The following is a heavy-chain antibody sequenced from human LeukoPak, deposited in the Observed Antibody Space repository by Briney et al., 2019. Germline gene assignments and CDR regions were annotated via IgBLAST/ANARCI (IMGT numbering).Heavy chain of an antibody. V-gene: IGHV1-2*02. D-gene: IGHD5-24*01. J-gene: IGHJ4*02. CDR3: ARERPVEMATIIDY. Sequence: ASVKFSCKASGYTFSGYYMHWVRQAPGQGLEWMGWINPNSGGANYAQKFQGRVTMTKDTSISTDYMELSRLTSDDTTVYYCARERPVEMATIIDYWGQGTLVTVSS. CDR2: INPNSGGA. CDR1: GYTFSGYY.